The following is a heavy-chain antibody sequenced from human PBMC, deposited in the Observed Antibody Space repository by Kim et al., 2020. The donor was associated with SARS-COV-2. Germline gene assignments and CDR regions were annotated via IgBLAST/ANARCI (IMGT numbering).Heavy chain of an antibody. CDR2: FDPSDSYT. V-gene: IGHV5-10-1*01. CDR1: GYSFTSYW. Sequence: GASLKISCKGSGYSFTSYWISWVRQMPGKGLEWMGRFDPSDSYTNYSPSFQGHVTISAHKSISTAYLQWSSLKASDTAMYYCASLEGDLTGYYGGGFDYWGQGTLVTVSS. J-gene: IGHJ4*02. D-gene: IGHD3-9*01. CDR3: ASLEGDLTGYYGGGFDY.